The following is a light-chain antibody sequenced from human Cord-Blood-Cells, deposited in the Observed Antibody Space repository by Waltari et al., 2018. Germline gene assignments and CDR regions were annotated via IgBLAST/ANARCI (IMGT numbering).Light chain of an antibody. CDR3: SSYTSSSTLVV. CDR2: DVS. Sequence: QSALPQPASVSGSPGQSIPISCTGTSSTVGGYNYVSWYQPHPGKAPKLMIYDVSNRPSGVSNRFSGSKSGNTASLTISGLQAEDEADYYCSSYTSSSTLVVFGGGTKLTVL. V-gene: IGLV2-14*01. CDR1: SSTVGGYNY. J-gene: IGLJ2*01.